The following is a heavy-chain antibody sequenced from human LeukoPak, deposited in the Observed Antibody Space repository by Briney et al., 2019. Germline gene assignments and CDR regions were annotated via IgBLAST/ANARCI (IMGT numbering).Heavy chain of an antibody. J-gene: IGHJ4*02. CDR2: IKQDGSEK. Sequence: GGSLRLSCAASGFTFSDYYMSWIRQAPGKGLEWVANIKQDGSEKDYVDSVKGRFTISRDNAKNSLYLQMNSLTAEDTAVYYCARESFAARWDWGQGTLVTVSS. CDR3: ARESFAARWD. V-gene: IGHV3-7*01. CDR1: GFTFSDYY. D-gene: IGHD6-6*01.